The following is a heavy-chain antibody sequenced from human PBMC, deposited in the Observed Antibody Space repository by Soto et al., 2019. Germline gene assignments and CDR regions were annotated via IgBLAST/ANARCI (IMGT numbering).Heavy chain of an antibody. V-gene: IGHV1-69*02. D-gene: IGHD3-10*01. CDR1: GGTFTSNS. Sequence: QVHLVQSGAEVKRPGSSVQVSCKASGGTFTSNSVNWVRQAPGQGLEWMGRVIPILEMTNYAQKFEGRVTITADTSTGTVYLELNSLRSEATANYYCATGRRSDLQVGLFGSCGQGTLVTVSA. J-gene: IGHJ4*02. CDR2: VIPILEMT. CDR3: ATGRRSDLQVGLFGS.